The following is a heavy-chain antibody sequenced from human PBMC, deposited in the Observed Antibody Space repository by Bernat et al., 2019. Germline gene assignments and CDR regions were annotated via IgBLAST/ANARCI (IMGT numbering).Heavy chain of an antibody. Sequence: QLVESGGGLVKPGESLRLSRAASGFSFSTYSMNWVRQAPGKGLEWVSSISNAGGTIYYADSVRGRFAISRDNAENSLFLQMNSLRAEDTAVYYCAARHCSNGVCQFDDWGQGALVTVSS. CDR3: AARHCSNGVCQFDD. V-gene: IGHV3-21*01. J-gene: IGHJ4*02. CDR2: ISNAGGTI. D-gene: IGHD2-8*01. CDR1: GFSFSTYS.